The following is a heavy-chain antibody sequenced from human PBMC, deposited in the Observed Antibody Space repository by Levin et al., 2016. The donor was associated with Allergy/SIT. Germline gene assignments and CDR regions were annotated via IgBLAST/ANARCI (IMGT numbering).Heavy chain of an antibody. Sequence: WIRQPPGKGLEWVSSISSSSSYIYYADSVKGRFTISRDNAKNSLYLQMNSLRAEDTAVYYCARAHSEELIQLWFNYWGQGTLVTVSS. CDR2: ISSSSSYI. J-gene: IGHJ4*02. V-gene: IGHV3-21*01. D-gene: IGHD5-18*01. CDR3: ARAHSEELIQLWFNY.